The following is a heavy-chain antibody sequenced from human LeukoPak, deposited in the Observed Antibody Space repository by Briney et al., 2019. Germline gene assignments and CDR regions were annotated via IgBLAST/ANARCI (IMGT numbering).Heavy chain of an antibody. Sequence: GASVKVSCKASGYPFIGNYIHWVRQAPGQGLEWMGWINPNSGGTQYSQKFQGRVTMTKDTSISAAYMELTSLRPDDTAVYYCAKLWSYDILTDSYTNDCWGQGTLVTVSS. V-gene: IGHV1-2*02. CDR2: INPNSGGT. CDR3: AKLWSYDILTDSYTNDC. D-gene: IGHD3-9*01. CDR1: GYPFIGNY. J-gene: IGHJ4*02.